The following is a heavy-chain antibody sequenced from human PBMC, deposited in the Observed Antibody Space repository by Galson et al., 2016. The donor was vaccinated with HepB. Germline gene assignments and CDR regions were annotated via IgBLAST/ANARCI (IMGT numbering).Heavy chain of an antibody. V-gene: IGHV3-7*03. D-gene: IGHD2-15*01. Sequence: SLRLSCAASGLTFSRYWMNWVRQARGKGLEWVANIKDDGSEKKYVDSVKGRFTISRDNAQNSLYLQMNTLRAEDTAVYYCAGGAGWHAEHWGQGTLVTVSS. CDR3: AGGAGWHAEH. CDR1: GLTFSRYW. CDR2: IKDDGSEK. J-gene: IGHJ1*01.